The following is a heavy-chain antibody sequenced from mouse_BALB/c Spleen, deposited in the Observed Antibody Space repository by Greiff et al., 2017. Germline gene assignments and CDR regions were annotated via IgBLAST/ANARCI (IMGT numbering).Heavy chain of an antibody. CDR3: AKGNPYYFDY. V-gene: IGHV14-3*02. D-gene: IGHD2-1*01. CDR2: IDPANGNT. CDR1: GFNIKDTY. Sequence: EVKLQESGAELVKPGASVKLSCTASGFNIKDTYMHWVKQRPEQGLEWIGRIDPANGNTKYDPKFQGKATITADTSSNTAYLQLSSLTSEDTAVYYCAKGNPYYFDYWGQGTTLTVSS. J-gene: IGHJ2*01.